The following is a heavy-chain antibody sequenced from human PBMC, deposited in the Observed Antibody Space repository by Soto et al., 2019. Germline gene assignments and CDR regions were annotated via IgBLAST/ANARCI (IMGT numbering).Heavy chain of an antibody. CDR2: IIPIFDTA. D-gene: IGHD3-22*01. Sequence: QVQLVQSGAEVKKPGSSVKVSCKASGGTFSSYAISWLRQAPGPGLEWMGGIIPIFDTADYAQKFQGRVTITADESTNTAYMEMSSLRSEDTAVYYCAGHSSGVPGYYYGMDVWGQGTTVTVSS. J-gene: IGHJ6*02. CDR3: AGHSSGVPGYYYGMDV. CDR1: GGTFSSYA. V-gene: IGHV1-69*12.